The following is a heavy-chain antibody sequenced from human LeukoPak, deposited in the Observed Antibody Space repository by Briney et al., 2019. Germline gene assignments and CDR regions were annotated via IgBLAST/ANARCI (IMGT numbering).Heavy chain of an antibody. J-gene: IGHJ4*02. D-gene: IGHD2-2*02. V-gene: IGHV3-74*01. Sequence: GGSLRLSCAASGFTFSSYWMHWVRQAPGKGLLWVSSISPDGSTTAYADSVKGRFTISRDNAKNTLYLQVASLRAEDAAAYYGARSGACACSTWTFDSWGQRTLVTVSS. CDR3: ARSGACACSTWTFDS. CDR2: ISPDGSTT. CDR1: GFTFSSYW.